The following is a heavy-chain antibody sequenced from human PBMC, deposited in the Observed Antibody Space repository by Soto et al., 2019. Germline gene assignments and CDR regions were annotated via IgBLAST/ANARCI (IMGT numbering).Heavy chain of an antibody. CDR1: GFTFNIFG. Sequence: GGSLRLSCAASGFTFNIFGMHWVRQAPGKGLEWVALISNDGTNKYYADSVRGRFTISRDSSKNTVFLHMESLRADDTAVDYWATGCTRWLESLLHYWGQGTLVTVSS. J-gene: IGHJ4*02. V-gene: IGHV3-30*03. CDR2: ISNDGTNK. CDR3: ATGCTRWLESLLHY. D-gene: IGHD2-8*01.